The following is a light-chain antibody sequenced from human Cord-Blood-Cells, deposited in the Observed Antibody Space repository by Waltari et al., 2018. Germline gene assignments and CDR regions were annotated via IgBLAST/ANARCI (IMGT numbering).Light chain of an antibody. V-gene: IGKV2-30*02. Sequence: DVVMTQSPLSLPVTLGQPASISCRSSQSLVHSDGNTYLNWFQQRPGQSPRRLIYKASNRDSGVPDRFSGSGSGTDFTLKISRVEAEDVGVYYCIQGTHPCTFGQGTKLEIK. CDR3: IQGTHPCT. CDR2: KAS. CDR1: QSLVHSDGNTY. J-gene: IGKJ2*02.